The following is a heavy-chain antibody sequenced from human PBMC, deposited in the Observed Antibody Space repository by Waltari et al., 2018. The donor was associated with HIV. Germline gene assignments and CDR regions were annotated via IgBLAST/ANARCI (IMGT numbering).Heavy chain of an antibody. V-gene: IGHV3-48*03. CDR1: VSTFSSSE. D-gene: IGHD3-10*01. J-gene: IGHJ3*02. CDR2: ISSSGSTI. Sequence: EVQVVESGGGLVQLGGSLRLSCAASVSTFSSSEMNWVRQAPGKGLEWVSYISSSGSTIYFADSVKGRFTMSRDNAKNSLYLRMNSLRAEDTAVYYCARAFMIRGTGAFDIWGQGTMVTVSS. CDR3: ARAFMIRGTGAFDI.